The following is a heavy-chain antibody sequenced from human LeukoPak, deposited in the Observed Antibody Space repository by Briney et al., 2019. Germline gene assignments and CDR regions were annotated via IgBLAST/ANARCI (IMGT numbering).Heavy chain of an antibody. D-gene: IGHD3-9*01. V-gene: IGHV4-39*07. Sequence: SETLSLTCSVSGGSISSSSYYRGWIRQPPGKGLEWIGSIYYSGSTYYNPSLKSRVTISVDTSKNQFSLKLSSVTAADTAVYYCARETNYDILTGYYPRPRYFDLWGRGTLVTVSS. CDR2: IYYSGST. J-gene: IGHJ2*01. CDR1: GGSISSSSYY. CDR3: ARETNYDILTGYYPRPRYFDL.